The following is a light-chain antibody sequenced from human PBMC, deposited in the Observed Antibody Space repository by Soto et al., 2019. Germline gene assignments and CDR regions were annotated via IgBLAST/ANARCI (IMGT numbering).Light chain of an antibody. V-gene: IGLV2-11*01. CDR1: SSDIGGYNY. CDR2: DVS. CDR3: CSYAGTYTYV. J-gene: IGLJ1*01. Sequence: QSVLTQPRSVSGSPGQSVAISCTGTSSDIGGYNYVSWFQQHPGKAPKLTIYDVSKWPSGVPDRFSGSKSGNTASLTISGLQAEDEADYYCCSYAGTYTYVFGTGTKLTVL.